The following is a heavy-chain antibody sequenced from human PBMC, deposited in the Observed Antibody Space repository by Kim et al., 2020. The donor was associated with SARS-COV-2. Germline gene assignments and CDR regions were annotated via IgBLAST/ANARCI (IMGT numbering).Heavy chain of an antibody. V-gene: IGHV5-10-1*01. CDR2: IDPSDSYT. J-gene: IGHJ5*02. D-gene: IGHD5-18*01. CDR1: GYSFTSYW. CDR3: ARNGMGGDTAMVTSP. Sequence: GESLKISCKGSGYSFTSYWISWVRQMPGKGLEWMGRIDPSDSYTNYSPSFQGHVTISADKSISTAYLQWSSLKASDTAMYYCARNGMGGDTAMVTSPWGQGTLVTVSS.